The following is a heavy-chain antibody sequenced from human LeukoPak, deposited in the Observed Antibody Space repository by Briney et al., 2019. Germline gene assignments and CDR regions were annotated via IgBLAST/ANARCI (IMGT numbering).Heavy chain of an antibody. CDR1: GGSISSSSYY. J-gene: IGHJ4*02. CDR2: IYYSGST. D-gene: IGHD3-9*01. V-gene: IGHV4-39*02. Sequence: SETLSLTCTVSGGSISSSSYYWGRIRQPPGQGLVWIGSIYYSGSTYYNSFLKSRVTISIDTSKNHFSLRLTSVTASDTAVYFCTRGSYDVLTGRSTLGEYWGQGTLVAVSS. CDR3: TRGSYDVLTGRSTLGEY.